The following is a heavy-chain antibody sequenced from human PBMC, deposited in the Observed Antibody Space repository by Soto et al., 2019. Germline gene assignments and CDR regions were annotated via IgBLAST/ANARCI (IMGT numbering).Heavy chain of an antibody. J-gene: IGHJ6*02. V-gene: IGHV2-5*02. CDR3: AHHGYYSYGMDV. CDR1: GFSLSTSGVG. Sequence: QITLKESGPTLVKPTQTLTLTCTFSGFSLSTSGVGVGWIRQPPGKALEWLALIFWDDDKRYSPSLKSRLTITKDTSKNQVVLTTTNRDPVDAATYFCAHHGYYSYGMDVWGQGTTVTVSS. CDR2: IFWDDDK.